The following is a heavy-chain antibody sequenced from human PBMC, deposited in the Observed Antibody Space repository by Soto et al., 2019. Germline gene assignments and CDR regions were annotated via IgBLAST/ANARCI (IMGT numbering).Heavy chain of an antibody. V-gene: IGHV4-30-4*01. J-gene: IGHJ4*02. CDR3: ASTNYDFWGGYQYYFDY. CDR1: GGSISSGDYY. CDR2: IYYSGST. Sequence: PSETLSLTCTVSGGSISSGDYYWSWIRQPPGKGLEWIGYIYYSGSTYYNPSLKSRVTISVDTSKNQFSLKLSSVTAADTAVYYCASTNYDFWGGYQYYFDYWGQGTLVTVSS. D-gene: IGHD3-3*01.